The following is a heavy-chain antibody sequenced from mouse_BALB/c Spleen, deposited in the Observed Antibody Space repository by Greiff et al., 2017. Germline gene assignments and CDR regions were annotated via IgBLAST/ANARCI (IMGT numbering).Heavy chain of an antibody. J-gene: IGHJ4*01. V-gene: IGHV5-6*01. D-gene: IGHD1-1*01. CDR2: ISSGGSYT. CDR3: ARLTTVDPDY. Sequence: VQLKESGGDLVKPGGSLKLSCAASGFTFSSYGMSWVRQTPDKRLEWVATISSGGSYTYYPDSVKGRFTISRDNAKNTLYLQMSSLKSEDTAMYYCARLTTVDPDYWGQGTSVTVSS. CDR1: GFTFSSYG.